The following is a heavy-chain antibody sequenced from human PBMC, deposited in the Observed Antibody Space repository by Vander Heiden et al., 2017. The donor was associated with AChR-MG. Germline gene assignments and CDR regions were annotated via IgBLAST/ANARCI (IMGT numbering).Heavy chain of an antibody. V-gene: IGHV3-23*01. CDR1: GFTFDRYA. Sequence: EVLLLESGGGLVQPGGSLRLSCAASGFTFDRYAMSWVRQAPGKGLEWVSGISGNGVSTYYADSVEGRFTISRDNSDNTVFLQVNSLRAEDTAVYYCAKDKFSSYYDAYYFDSWGQGTLVTVSS. J-gene: IGHJ4*02. CDR3: AKDKFSSYYDAYYFDS. CDR2: ISGNGVST. D-gene: IGHD3-16*01.